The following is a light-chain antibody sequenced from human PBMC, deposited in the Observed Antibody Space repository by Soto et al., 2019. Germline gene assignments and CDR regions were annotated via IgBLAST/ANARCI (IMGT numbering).Light chain of an antibody. Sequence: EIVLTQSPGTLSLSPGERATLSCRASQSVSSSYLAWYQQKPGQAPRLLIYGTSRRATGIPDLFSGSESGTDFTLTISRLEPEDFAVYYCQQYGSSFMYTFGQGTKLETK. CDR2: GTS. V-gene: IGKV3-20*01. CDR3: QQYGSSFMYT. CDR1: QSVSSSY. J-gene: IGKJ2*01.